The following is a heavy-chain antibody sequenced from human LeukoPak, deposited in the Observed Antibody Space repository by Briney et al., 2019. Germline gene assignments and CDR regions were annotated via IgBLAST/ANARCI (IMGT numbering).Heavy chain of an antibody. CDR2: ISATSDSI. CDR1: GFIFRSYT. J-gene: IGHJ4*02. Sequence: GGSLRLSCAASGFIFRSYTMSWVRQAPGKGLEWVSAISATSDSIYYADSVKGRFTISRDNSKNTLYLLMNYLRAEDTAVYFCARREAITIAGAPGYWGQGTLVTVSS. D-gene: IGHD5-24*01. CDR3: ARREAITIAGAPGY. V-gene: IGHV3-23*01.